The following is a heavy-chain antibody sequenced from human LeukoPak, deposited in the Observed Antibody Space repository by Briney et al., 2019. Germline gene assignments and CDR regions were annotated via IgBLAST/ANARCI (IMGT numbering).Heavy chain of an antibody. D-gene: IGHD6-25*01. CDR3: ATPVQGLSSVFDYYYYMDV. J-gene: IGHJ6*03. V-gene: IGHV1-69*06. CDR2: IIPIFGTA. Sequence: GASVKVSCKASGGTFSSYAISWVRQAPGQGLEWMGGIIPIFGTANYAQKFQGRVTITADKSTSTAYMELSSLRSEDTAVYYCATPVQGLSSVFDYYYYMDVWGKGTTVTVSS. CDR1: GGTFSSYA.